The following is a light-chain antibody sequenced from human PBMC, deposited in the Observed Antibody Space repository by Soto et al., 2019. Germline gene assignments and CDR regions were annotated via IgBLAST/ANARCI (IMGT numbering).Light chain of an antibody. CDR2: GNS. V-gene: IGLV1-40*01. CDR3: QSSDSSLSGPGV. CDR1: SSNVGAGFD. Sequence: QAVLPQPPSVSGAPGQRVTLSCTGSSSNVGAGFDVHWYQQLPGTAPKLLIYGNSNRPSGVPDRFSGSKSGTLASLAITGLQAEDEADYYCQSSDSSLSGPGVFGGGTKLTVL. J-gene: IGLJ2*01.